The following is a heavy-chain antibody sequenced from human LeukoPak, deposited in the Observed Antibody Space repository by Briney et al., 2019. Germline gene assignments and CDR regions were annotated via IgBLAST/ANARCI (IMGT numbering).Heavy chain of an antibody. D-gene: IGHD3-16*01. CDR3: AAGGGY. CDR1: GYNFTRNW. J-gene: IGHJ4*02. V-gene: IGHV5-10-1*01. CDR2: IDPSDSYT. Sequence: GESLKISCKGSGYNFTRNWISWVRQMPGKGLEWMGRIDPSDSYTNYSPSFQGHVTISVDKSINTAYLQWSSLKASDTAFYYCAAGGGYWGQGTLVTVSS.